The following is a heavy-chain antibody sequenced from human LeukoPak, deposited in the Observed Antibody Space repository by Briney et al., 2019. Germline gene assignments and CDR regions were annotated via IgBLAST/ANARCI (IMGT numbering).Heavy chain of an antibody. J-gene: IGHJ2*01. Sequence: GGSLRLSCAASGFTFSSYSMNWVRQAPGKGLEWVSSISSSSSYIYYADSVKGRFTISRDNSKNTLYLQMNSLRAEDTAVYYCAKVPDYSSSWYDWYFDLWGRGTLVTVSS. V-gene: IGHV3-21*04. CDR1: GFTFSSYS. CDR2: ISSSSSYI. D-gene: IGHD6-13*01. CDR3: AKVPDYSSSWYDWYFDL.